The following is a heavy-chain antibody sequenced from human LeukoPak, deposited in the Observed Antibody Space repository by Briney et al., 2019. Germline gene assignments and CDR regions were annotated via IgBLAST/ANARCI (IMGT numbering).Heavy chain of an antibody. V-gene: IGHV4-34*01. CDR2: INHSGST. J-gene: IGHJ5*02. Sequence: SETLSLTCAVYGGSFSGYYWSWIRQPPGKGLEWIGEINHSGSTNYNPSLKCRVTISVDTSKNQFSLKLSSVTAADTAVYYCARLLYYYDSSGYNNWFDPWGQGTLVTVSS. CDR3: ARLLYYYDSSGYNNWFDP. CDR1: GGSFSGYY. D-gene: IGHD3-22*01.